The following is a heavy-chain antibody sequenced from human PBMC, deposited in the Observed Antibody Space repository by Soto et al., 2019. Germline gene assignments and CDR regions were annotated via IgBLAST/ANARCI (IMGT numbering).Heavy chain of an antibody. J-gene: IGHJ4*02. V-gene: IGHV4-39*01. CDR1: GDSITSNSYF. Sequence: SETLSLTRTVSGDSITSNSYFWAWIRQPPGKGLEWIGSIYYSGSTYHNPSLKSRVTISVDRSNNQFSLKLTSVTAADTAVYYCARHFSVDHFDYWGQGALVTVSS. CDR3: ARHFSVDHFDY. CDR2: IYYSGST. D-gene: IGHD3-9*01.